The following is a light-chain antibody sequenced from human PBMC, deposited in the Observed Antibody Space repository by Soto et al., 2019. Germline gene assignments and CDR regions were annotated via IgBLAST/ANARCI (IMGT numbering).Light chain of an antibody. CDR2: LVS. V-gene: IGKV2-28*01. Sequence: DIVLTQSPLSLPVTPGETASISCSSSQSLLHPNGFHYLDWYLQKPGQSPRLLMFLVSKRASGVPDRFSGSGSGTDFTLTISRVEADDVGVYYCMQGIQSPRTFGQGTRVEI. CDR1: QSLLHPNGFHY. CDR3: MQGIQSPRT. J-gene: IGKJ1*01.